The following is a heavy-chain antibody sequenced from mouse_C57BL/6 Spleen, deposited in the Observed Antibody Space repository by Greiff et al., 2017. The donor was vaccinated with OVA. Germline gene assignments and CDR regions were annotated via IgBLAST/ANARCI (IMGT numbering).Heavy chain of an antibody. D-gene: IGHD1-1*01. CDR3: ARSPTTVVATDY. J-gene: IGHJ2*01. CDR2: IYPRSGNT. V-gene: IGHV1-81*01. Sequence: QVQLKQSGAELARPGASVKLSCKASGYTFTSYGISWVKQRTGQGLEWIGEIYPRSGNTYYNEKFKGKATLTADKSSSTAYMELRSLTSEDSAVYFCARSPTTVVATDYWGQGTTLTVSS. CDR1: GYTFTSYG.